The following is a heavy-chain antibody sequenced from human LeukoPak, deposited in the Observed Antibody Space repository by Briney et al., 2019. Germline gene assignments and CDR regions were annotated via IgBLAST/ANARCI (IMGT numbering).Heavy chain of an antibody. V-gene: IGHV1-2*02. CDR2: INPDSGFT. CDR3: APTAEAYTSWWKV. CDR1: GYKFTDDY. D-gene: IGHD3-16*01. J-gene: IGHJ4*02. Sequence: ASVKVSCKASGYKFTDDYMHWVRQAPGQGLEFMGWINPDSGFTNYAQKFKGRVTMTRDTSISTAYLEVRSLTSDDTAVYYCAPTAEAYTSWWKVWGQGTLVTVS.